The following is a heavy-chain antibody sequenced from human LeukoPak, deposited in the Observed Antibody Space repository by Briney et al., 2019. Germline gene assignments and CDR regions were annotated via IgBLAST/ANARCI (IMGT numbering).Heavy chain of an antibody. J-gene: IGHJ2*01. Sequence: GQGLEWMGWISGYNGNTNYAQKLEGRVTMTTDTSTTTAYMELRSLVSDDTAVYYCARNRYIAVAGLVFSRAEDWIRGTVAVAAFLRNRASDL. V-gene: IGHV1-18*01. CDR2: ISGYNGNT. D-gene: IGHD6-19*01. CDR3: ARNRYIAVAGLVFSRAEDWIRGTVAVAAFLRNRASDL.